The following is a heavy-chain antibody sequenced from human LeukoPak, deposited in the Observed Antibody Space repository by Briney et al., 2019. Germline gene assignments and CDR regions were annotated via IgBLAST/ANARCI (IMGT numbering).Heavy chain of an antibody. V-gene: IGHV3-43D*03. J-gene: IGHJ4*02. CDR1: GFSFDDYA. Sequence: GGSVRLSCAASGFSFDDYAVHWVRQPPGKGLEWVSLISWDGARTYYADSVKGRFTISRDNNKNSLYLQMNSLRSEDTAFYYCAKSHYYHSSTKTAYFDSWGQGTLVTVSS. D-gene: IGHD3-22*01. CDR3: AKSHYYHSSTKTAYFDS. CDR2: ISWDGART.